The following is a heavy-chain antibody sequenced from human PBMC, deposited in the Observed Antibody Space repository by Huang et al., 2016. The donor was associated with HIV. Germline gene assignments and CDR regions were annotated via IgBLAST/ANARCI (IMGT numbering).Heavy chain of an antibody. D-gene: IGHD3-16*01. V-gene: IGHV4-34*01. Sequence: QVQLHQWGAGLLKPSETLSLTCAVYGGSFSGPNWTWIRQTPGTGLEWMGEINHNGRTNYSPSLKRRVTISLDTSKNQFSLRLRSVTAADTAVYYCARGRGDARGFLGLDFWGQGTLVTVSS. CDR3: ARGRGDARGFLGLDF. J-gene: IGHJ4*02. CDR2: INHNGRT. CDR1: GGSFSGPN.